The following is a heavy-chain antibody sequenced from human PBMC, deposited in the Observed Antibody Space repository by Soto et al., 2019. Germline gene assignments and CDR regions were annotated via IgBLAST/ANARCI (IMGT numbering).Heavy chain of an antibody. V-gene: IGHV3-23*01. CDR2: ISGSGGST. CDR3: AKSGIRLGELSLGY. Sequence: EVQLLESGGGLVQPGGSLRLSCAASGFTFSSYAMSWVRQAPGKGLEWVSAISGSGGSTYYADSVKGRFTISRDNSKNTLYLQMNSLRAGDTAVYYCAKSGIRLGELSLGYWGQGTLVTVSS. J-gene: IGHJ4*02. D-gene: IGHD3-16*02. CDR1: GFTFSSYA.